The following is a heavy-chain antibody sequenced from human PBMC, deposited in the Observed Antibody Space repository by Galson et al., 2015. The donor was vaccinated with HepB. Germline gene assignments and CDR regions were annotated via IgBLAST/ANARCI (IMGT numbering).Heavy chain of an antibody. Sequence: SPRLPCAASGFTFSSYAMHWVRQAPGKGLEWVAVISYDGSNKYYADSVKARFTISRDNSKNTLYLQMNSLRAEDTAVYYCARDLRFQAGGPNYSYYGMDVWGQGTTVTVSS. CDR1: GFTFSSYA. CDR3: ARDLRFQAGGPNYSYYGMDV. D-gene: IGHD2-21*01. CDR2: ISYDGSNK. J-gene: IGHJ6*02. V-gene: IGHV3-30-3*01.